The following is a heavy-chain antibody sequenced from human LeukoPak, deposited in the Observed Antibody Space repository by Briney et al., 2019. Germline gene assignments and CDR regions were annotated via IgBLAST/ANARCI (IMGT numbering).Heavy chain of an antibody. Sequence: GASVKVSCKSSGYTFTGDYIHWVRQAPGQGLEWMGWINPNSGGTNYALKFQGRVTMIRDTSITTVYMELSRLRSDDTAVYYCARDYPEDYGGNSFDYWGQGTLVTVSS. D-gene: IGHD4-23*01. CDR1: GYTFTGDY. CDR2: INPNSGGT. J-gene: IGHJ4*02. V-gene: IGHV1-2*02. CDR3: ARDYPEDYGGNSFDY.